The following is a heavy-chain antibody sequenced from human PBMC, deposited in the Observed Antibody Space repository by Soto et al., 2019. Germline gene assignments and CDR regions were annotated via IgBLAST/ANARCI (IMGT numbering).Heavy chain of an antibody. Sequence: GASVKVSCKASGGTFSSYAISWVRQAPGQGLEWMGGIIPIFGTANYAQKFQGRVTITADKSITTAYLQWRSLKASDTAMYYCARTVGYCSGSYCYSNYYYGMDVWGQGTTVTVSS. CDR1: GGTFSSYA. CDR2: IIPIFGTA. V-gene: IGHV1-69*06. CDR3: ARTVGYCSGSYCYSNYYYGMDV. D-gene: IGHD2-15*01. J-gene: IGHJ6*02.